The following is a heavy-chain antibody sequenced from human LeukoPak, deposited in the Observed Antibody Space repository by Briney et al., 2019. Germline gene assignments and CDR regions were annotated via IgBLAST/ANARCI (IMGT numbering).Heavy chain of an antibody. V-gene: IGHV3-7*01. J-gene: IGHJ4*02. Sequence: TGGSLRLSCAASGFTFTDYWMTWVRQAPGKGLEWVANIKQDGSVKYYVDSVKGRFTISRDNAQNSLYLQMNSLRAEDTAVYYGARDEPDYWGQGTLVTVSS. CDR3: ARDEPDY. CDR1: GFTFTDYW. CDR2: IKQDGSVK.